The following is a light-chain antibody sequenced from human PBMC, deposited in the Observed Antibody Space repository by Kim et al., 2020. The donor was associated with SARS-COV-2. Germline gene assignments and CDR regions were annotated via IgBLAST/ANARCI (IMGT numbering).Light chain of an antibody. V-gene: IGLV2-23*02. CDR3: CSYAGSSTLV. Sequence: GKSITISCTGTSSDVGSYNLVSWYQQHTGKAPNLMIYEVSKRPSGVSNRFSGSKSGNTASLTISGLQAEDEADYYCCSYAGSSTLVFGGGTQLTVL. J-gene: IGLJ2*01. CDR2: EVS. CDR1: SSDVGSYNL.